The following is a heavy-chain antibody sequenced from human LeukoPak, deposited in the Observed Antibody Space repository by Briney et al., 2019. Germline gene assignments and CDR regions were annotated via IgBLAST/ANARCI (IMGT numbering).Heavy chain of an antibody. CDR1: GFTFSSYA. V-gene: IGHV3-30-3*01. CDR2: ISYDGSNK. CDR3: AKVPPGSSSEGYFDY. D-gene: IGHD6-13*01. Sequence: PGGSLRLSCAASGFTFSSYAMHWVRQAPGKGLEWVAVISYDGSNKYYADSAKGRFTISRDNSKNTLYLQMNSLRAEDTAVYYCAKVPPGSSSEGYFDYWGQGTLVTVSS. J-gene: IGHJ4*02.